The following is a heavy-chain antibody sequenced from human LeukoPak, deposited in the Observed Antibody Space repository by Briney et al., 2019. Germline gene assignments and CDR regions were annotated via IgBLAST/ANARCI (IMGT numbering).Heavy chain of an antibody. CDR1: GGSISSYY. D-gene: IGHD3-3*01. Sequence: PSETLSLTCTVSGGSISSYYWSWIRQPPGKGLEWVGYIYYSGSTNYNPSLKSRVTISVDTSKNQFSLKLSSVTAADTAVYYCARAPSYYDFWSGDGVAFDYWGQGTLVTVSS. V-gene: IGHV4-59*01. J-gene: IGHJ4*02. CDR3: ARAPSYYDFWSGDGVAFDY. CDR2: IYYSGST.